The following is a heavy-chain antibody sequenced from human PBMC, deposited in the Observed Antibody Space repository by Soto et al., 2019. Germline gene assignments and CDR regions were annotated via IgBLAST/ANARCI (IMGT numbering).Heavy chain of an antibody. CDR2: ISGSGDKT. Sequence: EVQLLQSGGGLAQPGTSLRLSCAASGFTFKYYAMTWVRQAPGKGLEWVSTISGSGDKTDYADSVKGRFRVSRDNSKDTLYLQMDSLRADDTALYYCARESKWYGGQYFQDWGQG. CDR3: ARESKWYGGQYFQD. V-gene: IGHV3-23*01. J-gene: IGHJ1*01. CDR1: GFTFKYYA. D-gene: IGHD2-8*01.